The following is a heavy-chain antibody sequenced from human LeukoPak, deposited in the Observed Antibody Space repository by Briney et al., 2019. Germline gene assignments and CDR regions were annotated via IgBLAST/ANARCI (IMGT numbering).Heavy chain of an antibody. CDR1: GGSISSSSYY. D-gene: IGHD5-24*01. V-gene: IGHV4-39*01. Sequence: SETLSLTCTVSGGSISSSSYYWGWIRQPPGKGLESIGSIYYSGSTYYNPSLKSRVTISVDTSKNQFSLKLSSVTAADTAVYYCATSVEMATRYYFDYWGQGTLVTVSS. CDR2: IYYSGST. CDR3: ATSVEMATRYYFDY. J-gene: IGHJ4*02.